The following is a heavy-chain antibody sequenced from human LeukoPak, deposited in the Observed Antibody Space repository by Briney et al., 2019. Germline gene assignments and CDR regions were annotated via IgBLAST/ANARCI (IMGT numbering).Heavy chain of an antibody. Sequence: PGGSMRLACAAYGFTFSTYAMSWDRQAPGGGLEWVSAISGTDGSTYYADSVKGRFTISRDNSKNTLYLQMNSLRAEDTAVYYCAKAAGTTSCYYNCWGQGTLVTVSS. CDR1: GFTFSTYA. D-gene: IGHD2-2*01. CDR3: AKAAGTTSCYYNC. V-gene: IGHV3-23*01. CDR2: ISGTDGST. J-gene: IGHJ4*02.